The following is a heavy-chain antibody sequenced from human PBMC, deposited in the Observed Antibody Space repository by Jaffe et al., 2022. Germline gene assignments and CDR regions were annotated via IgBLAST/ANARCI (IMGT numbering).Heavy chain of an antibody. J-gene: IGHJ6*03. CDR2: MNPNSGNT. D-gene: IGHD3-10*01. CDR3: ARGKRNKGSGSYYYYYYYMDV. CDR1: GYTFTSYD. Sequence: QVQLVQSGAEVKKPGASVKVSCKASGYTFTSYDINWVRQATGQGLEWMGWMNPNSGNTGYAQKFQGRVTMTRNTSISTAYMELSSLRSEDTAVYYCARGKRNKGSGSYYYYYYYMDVWGKGTTVTVSS. V-gene: IGHV1-8*01.